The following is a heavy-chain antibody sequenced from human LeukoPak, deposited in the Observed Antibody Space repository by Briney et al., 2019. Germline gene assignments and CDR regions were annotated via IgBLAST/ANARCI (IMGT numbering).Heavy chain of an antibody. Sequence: SETLSLTCTVSGGSISSYYWSWIRQPPGKGLGWIGYIYYRGSPNYNPSLKSRVTIPVDTPKKQFSLKLSSVTAADTAVYYSARQLYGSGSYSPYYYYYGMDVWGQGTTVTVSS. J-gene: IGHJ6*02. CDR3: ARQLYGSGSYSPYYYYYGMDV. CDR1: GGSISSYY. D-gene: IGHD3-10*01. V-gene: IGHV4-59*08. CDR2: IYYRGSP.